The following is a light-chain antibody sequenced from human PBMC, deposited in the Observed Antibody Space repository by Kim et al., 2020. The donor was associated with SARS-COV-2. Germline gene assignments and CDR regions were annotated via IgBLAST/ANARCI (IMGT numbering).Light chain of an antibody. CDR2: DVT. V-gene: IGLV2-14*04. CDR3: NSYTSSTSDV. CDR1: SSDVGHYNS. J-gene: IGLJ1*01. Sequence: GQSITISCTGTSSDVGHYNSVSWYQQHPGKAPKLMIYDVTKRPSGVSIRLSGSKSGNTASLTISGLQAEDEADYYCNSYTSSTSDVFGTGTKVTVL.